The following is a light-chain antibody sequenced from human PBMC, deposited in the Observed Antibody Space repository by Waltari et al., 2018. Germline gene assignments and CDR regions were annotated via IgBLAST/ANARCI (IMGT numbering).Light chain of an antibody. Sequence: QSALTQPASVSGSPGQSITISCTGTSNDVGAYDCVSWYQHHPGKVPQLLIYDVHNRPSGASDRFSGSKSGNTASLTISGLQAGDEADYYCASKTNNAAVLFGGGTKVTDL. J-gene: IGLJ3*02. CDR3: ASKTNNAAVL. CDR2: DVH. CDR1: SNDVGAYDC. V-gene: IGLV2-14*03.